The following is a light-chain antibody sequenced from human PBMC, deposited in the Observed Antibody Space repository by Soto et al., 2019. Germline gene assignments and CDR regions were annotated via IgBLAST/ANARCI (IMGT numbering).Light chain of an antibody. Sequence: HSVLTQPPSASGTPGQRVTISCSGSTSNIGSNTVNWYQQLPGTAPKLLIYANNQRPSGVPDRFSGSKSGTSASLAISGLLSEDEADYYCAAWDDSLNGVFGTGTKVTVL. CDR1: TSNIGSNT. CDR3: AAWDDSLNGV. V-gene: IGLV1-44*01. CDR2: ANN. J-gene: IGLJ1*01.